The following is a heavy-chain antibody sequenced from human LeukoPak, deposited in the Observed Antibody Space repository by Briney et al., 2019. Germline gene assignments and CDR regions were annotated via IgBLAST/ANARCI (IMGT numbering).Heavy chain of an antibody. J-gene: IGHJ4*02. Sequence: PGGSLRLSCAASGFTFSSYAMSWVRQAPGKGLEWVSAISGSGGSTYYADSVKGRFTISRDNSKNTLYLQMNSLRAEDTAVYYCAKDYYGSGNYYNVIDYWGQGTLVTVSS. CDR3: AKDYYGSGNYYNVIDY. CDR2: ISGSGGST. CDR1: GFTFSSYA. D-gene: IGHD3-10*01. V-gene: IGHV3-23*01.